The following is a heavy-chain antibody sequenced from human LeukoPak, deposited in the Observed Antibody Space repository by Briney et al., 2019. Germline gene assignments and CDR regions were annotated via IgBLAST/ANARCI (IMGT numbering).Heavy chain of an antibody. CDR2: IYYDGSNK. CDR1: GFAFSSYG. D-gene: IGHD2/OR15-2a*01. Sequence: GGSLRLSCAASGFAFSSYGMHWVRQAPGKGLEWVALIYYDGSNKYYPDSVKGRFTISRDNSKNTLYLQMDSLRAEDTAVYYCAREIGYFDYWGQGTLVTVSS. J-gene: IGHJ4*02. CDR3: AREIGYFDY. V-gene: IGHV3-33*01.